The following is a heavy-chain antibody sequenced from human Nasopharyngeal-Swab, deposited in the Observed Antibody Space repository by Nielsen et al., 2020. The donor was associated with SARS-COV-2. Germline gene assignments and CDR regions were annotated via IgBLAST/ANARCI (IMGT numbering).Heavy chain of an antibody. D-gene: IGHD3-3*01. V-gene: IGHV3-11*06. J-gene: IGHJ6*02. CDR3: ARGATILGGHASRMDV. CDR2: ISGSNTYT. Sequence: GESLKISCAASGFTFSDYYMSWIRQAPGKGLEWLSYISGSNTYTNYADSVKGRFTVSRDNAKNSLYLQMNSLRDEDTAVYYCARGATILGGHASRMDVWGQGTTVTVSS. CDR1: GFTFSDYY.